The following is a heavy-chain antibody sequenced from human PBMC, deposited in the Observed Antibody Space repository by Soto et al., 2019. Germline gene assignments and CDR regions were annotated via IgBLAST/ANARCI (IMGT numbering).Heavy chain of an antibody. D-gene: IGHD5-12*01. V-gene: IGHV4-34*01. Sequence: SETLSLTCAVYGGSFSGYYWSWIRQPPGKGLEWIGEINHSGSTNYNPSLKSRVTISVDTSKNQFSLKLSSVTAADTAVYYCARGGLATIRLRWFDPWGQGTLVT. CDR2: INHSGST. CDR1: GGSFSGYY. CDR3: ARGGLATIRLRWFDP. J-gene: IGHJ5*02.